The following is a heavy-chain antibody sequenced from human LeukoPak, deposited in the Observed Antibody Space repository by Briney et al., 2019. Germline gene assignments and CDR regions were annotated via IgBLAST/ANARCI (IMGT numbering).Heavy chain of an antibody. D-gene: IGHD1-26*01. Sequence: ASVKVSCKASGYTFTTYAMNWVRQAPGQGLEWMGWINTNTGNPTYAQGFAGRFVLSLDTSVSTAYLQISSLKAEDTAVYYCARVGKYSGSYPDYWGQGTLVTVSS. CDR3: ARVGKYSGSYPDY. V-gene: IGHV7-4-1*02. J-gene: IGHJ4*02. CDR1: GYTFTTYA. CDR2: INTNTGNP.